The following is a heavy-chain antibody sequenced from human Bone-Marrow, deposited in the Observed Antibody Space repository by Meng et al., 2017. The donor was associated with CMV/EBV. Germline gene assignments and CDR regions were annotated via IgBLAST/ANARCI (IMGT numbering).Heavy chain of an antibody. J-gene: IGHJ3*02. CDR3: ARGVVGTYVFDI. CDR2: IYYSGST. D-gene: IGHD1-26*01. Sequence: GSLRLSCTVSGGSISSSSYYWGWIRQPPGKGLEWIGSIYYSGSTYYNPSLKSRVTISLDTSKNYVLLRLKSVIAADTAVYFCARGVVGTYVFDIWGQGTMATVSS. V-gene: IGHV4-39*07. CDR1: GGSISSSSYY.